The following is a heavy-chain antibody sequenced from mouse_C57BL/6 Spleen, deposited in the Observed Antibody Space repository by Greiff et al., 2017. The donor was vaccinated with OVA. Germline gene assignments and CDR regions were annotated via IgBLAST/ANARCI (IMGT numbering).Heavy chain of an antibody. CDR3: TTLTAFDY. CDR1: GFNIKDDY. J-gene: IGHJ2*01. CDR2: IDPENGDT. D-gene: IGHD4-1*01. Sequence: DVQLQQSGAELVRPGASVKLSCTASGFNIKDDYMHWVKQRPEQGLEWIGWIDPENGDTEYASKFQGKATITADTSSNTAYLQLSSMTSEDTAVYYSTTLTAFDYWGQGTTLTVSS. V-gene: IGHV14-4*01.